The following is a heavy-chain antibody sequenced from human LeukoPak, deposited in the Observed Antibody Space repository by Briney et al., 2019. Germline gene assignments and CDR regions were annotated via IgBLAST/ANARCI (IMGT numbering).Heavy chain of an antibody. CDR2: FSGSGGGT. V-gene: IGHV3-23*01. CDR1: GFTFSSYA. CDR3: AQNGGGSGTYYTY. D-gene: IGHD3-10*01. J-gene: IGHJ4*02. Sequence: PGGSLRLSCAASGFTFSSYAMSWVRQAPGKGLEWVSVFSGSGGGTYYADSVKGRFTISRDNSKNTLSLQMNNLRAEDSAMYYCAQNGGGSGTYYTYWGQGTLVIVSS.